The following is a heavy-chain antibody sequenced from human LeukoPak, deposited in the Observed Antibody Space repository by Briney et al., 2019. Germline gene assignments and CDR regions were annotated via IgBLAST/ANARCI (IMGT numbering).Heavy chain of an antibody. Sequence: GSLRLSCAAPGFTFISYWMGWVRQAPGKGLEWVANIKEDASEKNYVDSVKGRFTISRDNAKNSLYLGMNSLAAEDTAIYYCARGGGKFEFWGQGTLVTVSS. CDR1: GFTFISYW. CDR2: IKEDASEK. D-gene: IGHD4-23*01. J-gene: IGHJ4*02. CDR3: ARGGGKFEF. V-gene: IGHV3-7*05.